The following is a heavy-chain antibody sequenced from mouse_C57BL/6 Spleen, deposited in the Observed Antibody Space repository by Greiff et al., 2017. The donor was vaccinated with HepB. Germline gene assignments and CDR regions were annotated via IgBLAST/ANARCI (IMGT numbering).Heavy chain of an antibody. CDR2: IDPETGGT. Sequence: VQLVESGAELVRPGASVTLSCKASGYTFTDYEMHWVKQTPVHGLEWIGAIDPETGGTAYNQKFKGKAILTADKSSSTAYMELRSLTSEDSAVYYCTTLFFAYWGQGTLVTVSA. CDR1: GYTFTDYE. CDR3: TTLFFAY. D-gene: IGHD6-1*01. J-gene: IGHJ3*01. V-gene: IGHV1-15*01.